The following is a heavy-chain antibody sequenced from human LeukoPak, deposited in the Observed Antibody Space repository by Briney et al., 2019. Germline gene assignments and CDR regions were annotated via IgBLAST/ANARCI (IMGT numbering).Heavy chain of an antibody. J-gene: IGHJ6*03. V-gene: IGHV3-33*01. D-gene: IGHD6-13*01. CDR2: IWYDGSNK. Sequence: GRSLRLSCAASGFTFSSYGMHWVRQAPGKGLEWVAVIWYDGSNKYYADSVKGRFTISRDNSKNTLYLQMNSLRAEDTAVYYCARVAAAGAPGRSYYYHYMDVWGKGTTVTVSS. CDR3: ARVAAAGAPGRSYYYHYMDV. CDR1: GFTFSSYG.